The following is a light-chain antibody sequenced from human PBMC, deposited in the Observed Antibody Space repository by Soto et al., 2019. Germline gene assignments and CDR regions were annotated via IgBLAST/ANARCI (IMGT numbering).Light chain of an antibody. V-gene: IGKV1-5*03. Sequence: IQLTQSPSSLSASVGDRVTITCRASQSISSWLAWYQQKPGKAPKLLIYKASSLESGVPSRFSGSGSGTEFTLTISSLQPDDFGTYYCQEYDTLLWTFGQGTKVDIK. CDR3: QEYDTLLWT. CDR1: QSISSW. J-gene: IGKJ1*01. CDR2: KAS.